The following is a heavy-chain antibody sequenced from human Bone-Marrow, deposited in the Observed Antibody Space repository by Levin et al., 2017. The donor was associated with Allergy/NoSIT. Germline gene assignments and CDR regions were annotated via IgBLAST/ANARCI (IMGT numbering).Heavy chain of an antibody. CDR2: IRSKAYGGTT. V-gene: IGHV3-49*04. CDR3: RTEWERDDY. D-gene: IGHD1-26*01. CDR1: GFTFGDYA. Sequence: GESLKISCTASGFTFGDYAMSWVRQAPGKGLEWVGFIRSKAYGGTTEYAASVKGRFTISRDDSKSIAYLQMNSLKTEDTAVYYCRTEWERDDYWGQGTLVTVSS. J-gene: IGHJ4*02.